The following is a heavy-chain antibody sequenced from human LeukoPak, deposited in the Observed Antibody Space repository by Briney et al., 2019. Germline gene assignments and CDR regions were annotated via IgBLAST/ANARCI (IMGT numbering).Heavy chain of an antibody. V-gene: IGHV4-39*07. CDR2: IYYSGST. CDR3: ARGNYYDSSAYLTECGAFDI. D-gene: IGHD3-22*01. J-gene: IGHJ3*02. Sequence: SETLSLTCTVSGGSISSSSYYWGWIRQPPGKGLEWIGSIYYSGSTYYNPSLKSRVTISVDTSKNQFSLKLSSVTAADTAVYYCARGNYYDSSAYLTECGAFDIWGQGTMVTVSS. CDR1: GGSISSSSYY.